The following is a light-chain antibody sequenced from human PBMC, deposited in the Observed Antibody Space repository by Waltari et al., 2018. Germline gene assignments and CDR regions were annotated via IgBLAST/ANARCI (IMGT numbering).Light chain of an antibody. Sequence: EIVLTQSPGTLSLSPGDRATLSCRASQSVSMTLAWYQQKPGHAPRPLIYGASTRATGIPDRFSGGGSGTDFSLTISRLEPEDFAVYYCQHYVRLPATFGQGTKVEIK. J-gene: IGKJ1*01. CDR1: QSVSMT. CDR3: QHYVRLPAT. CDR2: GAS. V-gene: IGKV3-20*01.